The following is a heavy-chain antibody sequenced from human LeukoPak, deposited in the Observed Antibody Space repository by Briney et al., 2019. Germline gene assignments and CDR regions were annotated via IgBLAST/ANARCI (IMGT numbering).Heavy chain of an antibody. D-gene: IGHD2-15*01. V-gene: IGHV1-18*01. J-gene: IGHJ2*01. Sequence: VASVKVSCKASGYTLTNYGIGWVRQAPGQGLEWMGWISTYNGNTKYAQKFQDRTTMTTDTSTSTAYMELRRLRSGDTAVYYCARGSGYCSGGSCYGGWYFDLWGRGTLVTVSS. CDR3: ARGSGYCSGGSCYGGWYFDL. CDR2: ISTYNGNT. CDR1: GYTLTNYG.